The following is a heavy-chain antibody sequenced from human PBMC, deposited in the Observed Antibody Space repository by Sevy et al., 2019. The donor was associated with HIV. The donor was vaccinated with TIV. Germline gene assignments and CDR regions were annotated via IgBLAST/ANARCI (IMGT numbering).Heavy chain of an antibody. Sequence: GGSLRLPCAVSGFMFDAYAMHWVRQSPGKGLEWVSSISWNGENMGYADFLKGRFTISRDNAKKSLYLQMNGLRVEETALFYCVKGMDSAGKYVNFDSWGQGTLVTVSS. D-gene: IGHD3-22*01. CDR3: VKGMDSAGKYVNFDS. J-gene: IGHJ4*02. CDR2: ISWNGENM. V-gene: IGHV3-9*01. CDR1: GFMFDAYA.